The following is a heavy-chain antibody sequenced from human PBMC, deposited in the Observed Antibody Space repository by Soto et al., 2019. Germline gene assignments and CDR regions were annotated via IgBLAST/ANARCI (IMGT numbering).Heavy chain of an antibody. CDR3: AREEGGWFDP. Sequence: QVQLQESGPGLVKPSETLSLTCTVSGGSVSSGSYYWSWIRQPPGKGLEWIGYIHYSGSPNYNPSVKSRVTISVDTSKNQFSLKLTSVTAADTAAYYCAREEGGWFDPWGQGSLVTVSS. CDR1: GGSVSSGSYY. V-gene: IGHV4-61*01. D-gene: IGHD1-26*01. J-gene: IGHJ5*02. CDR2: IHYSGSP.